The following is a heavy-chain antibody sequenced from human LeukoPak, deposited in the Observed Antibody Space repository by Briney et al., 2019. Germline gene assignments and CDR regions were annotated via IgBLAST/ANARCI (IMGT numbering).Heavy chain of an antibody. V-gene: IGHV4-39*01. J-gene: IGHJ5*02. Sequence: PSETLSLTCTVSGGSISSSSYYWGWIRQPPGKGLEWIGSIYYSGSTYYNPSLKSRVTISVDTFKNQFSLKLSSVTAADTAVYYCARQSCVSCQWFGPNPNDSYNWFDPWGQGTLVTVSS. D-gene: IGHD3-10*01. CDR1: GGSISSSSYY. CDR3: ARQSCVSCQWFGPNPNDSYNWFDP. CDR2: IYYSGST.